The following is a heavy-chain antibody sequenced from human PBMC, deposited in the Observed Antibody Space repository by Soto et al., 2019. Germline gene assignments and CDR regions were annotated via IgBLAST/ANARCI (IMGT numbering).Heavy chain of an antibody. D-gene: IGHD3-16*01. V-gene: IGHV3-21*01. CDR3: ARGGGEYWYFDL. J-gene: IGHJ2*01. Sequence: EVQLVESGGGLVKPGGSLRLSCAASGFTFSSYSMNWVRQAPGKGLEWVSSISSSSSYIYYADSVKGRFTISRDNAKNSLYLQMNSLRAEDTAVYYCARGGGEYWYFDLWGRGTLVTVSS. CDR2: ISSSSSYI. CDR1: GFTFSSYS.